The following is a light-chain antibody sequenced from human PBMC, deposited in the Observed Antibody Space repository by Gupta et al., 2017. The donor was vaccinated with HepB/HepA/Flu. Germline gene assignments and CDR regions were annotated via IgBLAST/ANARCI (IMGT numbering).Light chain of an antibody. CDR2: DNN. Sequence: SVLTQPPSLSAAPGQTVTLSCSGRRSNLGNPSVSWYQQLPGTSPNLLIYDNNKRPSVIPARFSGSKSGTSATVTTTGLQTGEEADYYWDTWDSSRSVVVFGGGTKLTVL. J-gene: IGLJ2*01. CDR1: RSNLGNPS. CDR3: DTWDSSRSVVV. V-gene: IGLV1-51*01.